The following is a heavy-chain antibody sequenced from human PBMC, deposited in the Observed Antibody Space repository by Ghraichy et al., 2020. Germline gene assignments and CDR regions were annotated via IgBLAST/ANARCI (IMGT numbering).Heavy chain of an antibody. CDR1: GVSMRSYC. CDR3: AGDKIDRAGSNGMDV. J-gene: IGHJ6*01. CDR2: ICDRGST. Sequence: SETLSLTCTVSGVSMRSYCWNWIRQSPGKGLEWIGYICDRGSTNYNPSLKSRVTISEDTSKDQFSLNLNSVTAADTAVYYCAGDKIDRAGSNGMDVWGQGTRVTVSS. D-gene: IGHD3-22*01. V-gene: IGHV4-59*01.